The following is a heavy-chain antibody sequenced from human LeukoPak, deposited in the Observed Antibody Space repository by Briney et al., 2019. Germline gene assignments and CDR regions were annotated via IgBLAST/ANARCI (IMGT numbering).Heavy chain of an antibody. CDR3: ARLYDSSGYYSAGGSEY. CDR1: GFNFRAYW. V-gene: IGHV1-69*02. J-gene: IGHJ4*02. CDR2: IIPILGIA. D-gene: IGHD3-22*01. Sequence: GGSLRLSCTTSGFNFRAYWMGWVRQAPGQGLEWMGRIIPILGIANYAQKFQGRVTITADKSTSTAYMELSSLRSEDTAVYYCARLYDSSGYYSAGGSEYWGQGTLVTVSS.